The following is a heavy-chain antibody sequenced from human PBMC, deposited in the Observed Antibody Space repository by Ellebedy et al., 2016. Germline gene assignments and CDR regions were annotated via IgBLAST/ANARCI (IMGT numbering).Heavy chain of an antibody. D-gene: IGHD2-21*01. V-gene: IGHV4-61*05. CDR1: GGSISSSSYY. J-gene: IGHJ3*02. CDR2: IHYSGTS. CDR3: ARNYGRWNDCFDT. Sequence: SETLSLTCTVSGGSISSSSYYWGWIRQPPGKGLEWIGCIHYSGTSNYNPSLKSRVTMSVDTSKNQFSLQLTSVTAADTAVYYCARNYGRWNDCFDTWGQGTMVTVSS.